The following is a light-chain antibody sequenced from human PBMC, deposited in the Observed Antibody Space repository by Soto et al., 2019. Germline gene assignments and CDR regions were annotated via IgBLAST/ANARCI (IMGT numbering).Light chain of an antibody. CDR1: SSDVGSYKF. CDR3: SSYTSISTYV. CDR2: DVS. Sequence: QSALTQPPSASGSPGQSVTISCTGTSSDVGSYKFVSWYQHHPGKAPRLMIYDVSHRPSGVSDRFSASKSGNTASLTISGLLAEDEADYYCSSYTSISTYVFGTGTKLTVL. V-gene: IGLV2-14*03. J-gene: IGLJ1*01.